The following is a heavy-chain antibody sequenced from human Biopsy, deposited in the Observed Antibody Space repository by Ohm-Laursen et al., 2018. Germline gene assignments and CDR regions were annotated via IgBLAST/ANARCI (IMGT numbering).Heavy chain of an antibody. V-gene: IGHV1-69*17. CDR1: GRTVSRYA. D-gene: IGHD4-17*01. Sequence: SSVTVSCQASGRTVSRYAISWARQAPGQGLEWMGGIIPVFGLATYAQRLQGRVSITADTSTNTAYMELSSLRSDDTAVYFCARGLPTEYGDYFSLGYWGQGTLVIVSS. J-gene: IGHJ4*02. CDR2: IIPVFGLA. CDR3: ARGLPTEYGDYFSLGY.